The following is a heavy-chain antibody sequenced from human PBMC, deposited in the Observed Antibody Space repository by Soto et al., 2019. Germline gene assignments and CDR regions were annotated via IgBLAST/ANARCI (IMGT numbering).Heavy chain of an antibody. J-gene: IGHJ4*02. CDR3: AKQPSDLTGDVY. CDR2: TNQDGSVK. CDR1: GFTFSSYW. D-gene: IGHD7-27*01. V-gene: IGHV3-7*01. Sequence: EVQLVESGGGLVQPGGSLRLSCAASGFTFSSYWMGWVRQAPGKGLEWVANTNQDGSVKNYVDSVKGRFIISRDNAKNSVYLQMNSLRAEDTAVYYCAKQPSDLTGDVYWGQGTLVTVSS.